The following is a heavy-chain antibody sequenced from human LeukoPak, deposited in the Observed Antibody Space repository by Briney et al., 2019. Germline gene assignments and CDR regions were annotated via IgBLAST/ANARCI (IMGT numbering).Heavy chain of an antibody. CDR1: GFTFSSYA. CDR3: AKGDSSGYYYRPGYYFDY. J-gene: IGHJ4*02. Sequence: GGSLRLSCAASGFTFSSYAMSWVRQAPGKGLECVSAISGSGGSTYYADSVKGRFTISRDNSENTLYLQMNNLRAEDTAVYYCAKGDSSGYYYRPGYYFDYWGQGTLVTVSS. V-gene: IGHV3-23*01. CDR2: ISGSGGST. D-gene: IGHD3-22*01.